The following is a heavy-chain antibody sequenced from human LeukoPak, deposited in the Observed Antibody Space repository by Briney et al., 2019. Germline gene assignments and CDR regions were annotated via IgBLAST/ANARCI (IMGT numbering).Heavy chain of an antibody. CDR1: GGSISHYY. CDR2: IHYSEST. J-gene: IGHJ4*02. V-gene: IGHV4-59*08. D-gene: IGHD3-22*01. Sequence: SETLSLTCTVSGGSISHYYWSWIRQPPGKGLESIGYIHYSESTNYSPFLKSRVAISVDTSKNQFSLKLTSVTAADTAVYYCARQTYYYDGSDSYPYYFDYWGQGTLVTVSS. CDR3: ARQTYYYDGSDSYPYYFDY.